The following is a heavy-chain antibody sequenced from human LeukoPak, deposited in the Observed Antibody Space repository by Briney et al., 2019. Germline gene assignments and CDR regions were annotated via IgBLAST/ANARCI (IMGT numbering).Heavy chain of an antibody. CDR3: ARAPRPYDFSGYYYSARHNWFDP. D-gene: IGHD3-22*01. Sequence: PSETLSLTCTVSGGSISSSSYSWGWIRQPPGKGLEWIGSIYYSVSTYYNPSLKSRVTISVDTSKNQFSLKLSSVTAADTAVNYCARAPRPYDFSGYYYSARHNWFDPWGQGTLVTVSS. V-gene: IGHV4-39*07. CDR1: GGSISSSSYS. CDR2: IYYSVST. J-gene: IGHJ5*02.